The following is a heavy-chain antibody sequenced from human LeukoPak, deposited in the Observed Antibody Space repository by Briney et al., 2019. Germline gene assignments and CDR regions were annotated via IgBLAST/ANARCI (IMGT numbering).Heavy chain of an antibody. J-gene: IGHJ4*02. V-gene: IGHV4-61*01. CDR2: IYYSGST. Sequence: SETLSLTCTVSGGSVSSGSYYRGWIRQPPGKGLEWIGYIYYSGSTNYNPSLKSRVTISVDTSKNQFSLKLSSVTAADTAVYYCARAFCSGGSCYSVYWGQGTLVTVSS. D-gene: IGHD2-15*01. CDR3: ARAFCSGGSCYSVY. CDR1: GGSVSSGSYY.